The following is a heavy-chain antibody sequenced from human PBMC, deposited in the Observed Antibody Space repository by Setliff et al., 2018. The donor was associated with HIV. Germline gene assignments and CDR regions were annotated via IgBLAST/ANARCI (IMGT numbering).Heavy chain of an antibody. D-gene: IGHD3-22*01. CDR3: ARGGNYYDSSGGFDY. Sequence: SVKVSCKASGGTFSSYAISWVRQAPGQGLEWMGGIIPIFGTASYAQKFQGRVTITADESTSTAYMELSSLRSEDTAVYYCARGGNYYDSSGGFDYWGQGTLVTVSS. V-gene: IGHV1-69*13. CDR2: IIPIFGTA. J-gene: IGHJ4*02. CDR1: GGTFSSYA.